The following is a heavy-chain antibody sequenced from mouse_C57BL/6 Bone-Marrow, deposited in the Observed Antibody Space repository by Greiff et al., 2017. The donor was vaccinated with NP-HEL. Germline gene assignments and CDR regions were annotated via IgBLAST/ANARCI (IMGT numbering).Heavy chain of an antibody. D-gene: IGHD3-2*02. V-gene: IGHV1-82*01. Sequence: QVQLQQSGPELVKPGASVKISCKASGYAFSSSWMNWVKQRPGKGLEWIGRIYPGDGDTNYNGKFKGKATLTADKSSSTAYMQLSRLTSEDSAVYFCARGETAQATGDYWGQGTTLTVSS. CDR3: ARGETAQATGDY. CDR1: GYAFSSSW. CDR2: IYPGDGDT. J-gene: IGHJ2*01.